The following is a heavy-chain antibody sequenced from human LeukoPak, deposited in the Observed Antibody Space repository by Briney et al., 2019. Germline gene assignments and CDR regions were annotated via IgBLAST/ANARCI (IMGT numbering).Heavy chain of an antibody. CDR3: AREAIAVARGGWFDP. Sequence: ASVKVSCKASGYTFTGYYMHWVRQAPGQGLEWMGWINPNSGGTNYAQKFQGRVTMTRDTSTGTAYMELSRLRSDDTAVYYCAREAIAVARGGWFDPWGQGTLVTVSS. CDR1: GYTFTGYY. J-gene: IGHJ5*02. D-gene: IGHD6-19*01. CDR2: INPNSGGT. V-gene: IGHV1-2*02.